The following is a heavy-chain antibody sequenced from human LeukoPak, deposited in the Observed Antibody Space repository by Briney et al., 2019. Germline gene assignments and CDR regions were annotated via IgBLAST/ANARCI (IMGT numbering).Heavy chain of an antibody. Sequence: GGSLRLSCAASGFTFSGYWMSWVRQGPGKGLEWVANMKQDGSEKYYADSVKGRFTISRDNAKNSLYLQMNSLRAEDTAVYYCARAGAYHFDNWGQGTLVTVSS. D-gene: IGHD3-16*01. CDR1: GFTFSGYW. V-gene: IGHV3-7*02. J-gene: IGHJ4*02. CDR2: MKQDGSEK. CDR3: ARAGAYHFDN.